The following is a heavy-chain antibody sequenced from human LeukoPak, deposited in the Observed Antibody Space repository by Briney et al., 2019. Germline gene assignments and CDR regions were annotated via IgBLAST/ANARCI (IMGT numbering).Heavy chain of an antibody. J-gene: IGHJ4*02. CDR2: ISYDGSNN. V-gene: IGHV3-30*04. CDR3: AKNGDSERWLQPKFVTH. D-gene: IGHD5-24*01. Sequence: GGSLRLSCAASGFTFSSYAMHWVRQAPGKGLEWVAVISYDGSNNYYADPVKGRFTMSRDNSKNTLYLQMNSLRAEDTAVYYCAKNGDSERWLQPKFVTHWGQGTLVTVSS. CDR1: GFTFSSYA.